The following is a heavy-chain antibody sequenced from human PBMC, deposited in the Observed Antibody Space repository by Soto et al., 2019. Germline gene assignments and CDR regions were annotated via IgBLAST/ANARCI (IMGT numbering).Heavy chain of an antibody. CDR1: RGSINNYY. Sequence: PSETLSLTCTVSRGSINNYYWTLIWQPAGKGLECIGFGSYSGSTDYNPSLKSRVNMFVNKSKNQFSLTLTSVTAADTAVYYCARLQYPVVTAIDVWGQGTMVTVSS. V-gene: IGHV4-59*03. J-gene: IGHJ3*01. CDR2: GSYSGST. CDR3: ARLQYPVVTAIDV. D-gene: IGHD2-15*01.